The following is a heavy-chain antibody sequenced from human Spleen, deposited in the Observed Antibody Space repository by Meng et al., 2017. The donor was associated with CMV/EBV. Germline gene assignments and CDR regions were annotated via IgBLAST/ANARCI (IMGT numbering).Heavy chain of an antibody. CDR1: GASMTSYY. CDR2: IDYSGKT. Sequence: GSLRLSCSVSGASMTSYYWNWIRQPPGKGLEWIGYIDYSGKTNHSPSLRSRVTASVDTSKNQFSLRLTSVTAADTAVYYCARVQRSSVPAAWVIDAFDIWGQGTTVTVSS. CDR3: ARVQRSSVPAAWVIDAFDI. D-gene: IGHD3-16*02. V-gene: IGHV4-59*01. J-gene: IGHJ3*02.